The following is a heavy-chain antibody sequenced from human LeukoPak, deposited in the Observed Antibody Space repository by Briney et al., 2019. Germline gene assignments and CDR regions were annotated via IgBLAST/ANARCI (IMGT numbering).Heavy chain of an antibody. J-gene: IGHJ6*03. V-gene: IGHV3-66*01. CDR1: GFTVSSNY. Sequence: GGSLRLSCAASGFTVSSNYMGWVRQAPGKGLEWVSVIYTDGRTYSADSMKGRFTLSRDNSKNTLYLQMNSLRAEDTAVYYCAKSPSLLTGYDYYYMDVWGKGTTVTVSS. CDR2: IYTDGRT. D-gene: IGHD3-9*01. CDR3: AKSPSLLTGYDYYYMDV.